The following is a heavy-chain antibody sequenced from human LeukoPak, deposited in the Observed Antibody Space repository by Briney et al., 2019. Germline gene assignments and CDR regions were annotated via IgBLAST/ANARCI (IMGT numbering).Heavy chain of an antibody. V-gene: IGHV3-30-3*01. D-gene: IGHD6-13*01. CDR1: GFTFSSYA. CDR3: ARRFPYSSSWDFDY. CDR2: ISYDGSNK. Sequence: GGSLRLSRAASGFTFSSYAMHWVRQAPGKGLEWVAVISYDGSNKYYADSVKGRFTISRDNSKNTLYLQMNSLRVEDTAVYYCARRFPYSSSWDFDYWGQGTLVTVSS. J-gene: IGHJ4*02.